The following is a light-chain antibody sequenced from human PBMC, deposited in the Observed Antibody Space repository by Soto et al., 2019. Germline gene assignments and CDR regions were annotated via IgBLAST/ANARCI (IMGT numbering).Light chain of an antibody. CDR1: SSDVGGYNY. CDR2: EVS. V-gene: IGLV2-14*01. J-gene: IGLJ1*01. CDR3: ISYTSTTTHV. Sequence: QSALTQPASVSGSPGQSITISCTGTSSDVGGYNYVSWYQQHPGKAPKLMIYEVSNRPSGVSNRFSGSKSGNTASLTISGLQAEDEADYFCISYTSTTTHVFGTGTTLTVL.